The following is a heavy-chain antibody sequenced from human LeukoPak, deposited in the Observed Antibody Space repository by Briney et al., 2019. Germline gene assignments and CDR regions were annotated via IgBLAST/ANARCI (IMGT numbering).Heavy chain of an antibody. CDR3: ATPDPYYDSSGYGL. D-gene: IGHD3-22*01. V-gene: IGHV4-34*01. Sequence: SETLSLTCAVYGGSFSGYYWSWIRQPPGKGLEWIGEINHSGSTNYNPSLKSRVTISVDTSKNQFSLKLSSVTAADTVVYYCATPDPYYDSSGYGLWGQGTLVTVSS. J-gene: IGHJ4*02. CDR2: INHSGST. CDR1: GGSFSGYY.